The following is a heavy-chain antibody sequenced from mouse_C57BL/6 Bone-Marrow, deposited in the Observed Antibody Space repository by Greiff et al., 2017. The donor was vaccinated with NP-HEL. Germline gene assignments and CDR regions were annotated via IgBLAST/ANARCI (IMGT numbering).Heavy chain of an antibody. CDR1: GYTFTSYG. CDR3: ARGFNTTLPPWYFDV. D-gene: IGHD1-1*01. V-gene: IGHV1-81*01. J-gene: IGHJ1*03. CDR2: IYPRSGNT. Sequence: QVQLKESGAELARPGASLKLSCKASGYTFTSYGISWVKQRTGQGLEWIGEIYPRSGNTYYNEKFKGKATLTADNSTSRAYMKLRNLTSEDSAVYFCARGFNTTLPPWYFDVWGTGTTVTVSS.